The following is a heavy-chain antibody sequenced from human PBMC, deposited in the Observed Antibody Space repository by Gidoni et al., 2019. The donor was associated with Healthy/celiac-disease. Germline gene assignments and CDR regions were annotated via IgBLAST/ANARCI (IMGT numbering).Heavy chain of an antibody. D-gene: IGHD4-17*01. J-gene: IGHJ6*02. Sequence: QVQLVESGGGLVKPGGSLRLSCAASGFTFSDYYLSWIRQAPGKGLEWVSYISSSGSTRYYADSVKGRFTISRDNAKNSLYLQMNSLRAEDTAVYYCARAGSTTVTTYPSANYYGMDVWGQGTTVTVSS. V-gene: IGHV3-11*01. CDR2: ISSSGSTR. CDR3: ARAGSTTVTTYPSANYYGMDV. CDR1: GFTFSDYY.